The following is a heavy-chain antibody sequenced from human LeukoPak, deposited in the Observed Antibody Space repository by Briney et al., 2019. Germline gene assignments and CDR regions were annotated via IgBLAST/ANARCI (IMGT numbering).Heavy chain of an antibody. CDR3: ARLTSSSSGMTPN. D-gene: IGHD6-6*01. J-gene: IGHJ4*02. V-gene: IGHV5-51*01. CDR1: GYSFTNYW. Sequence: GESLKISCKGSGYSFTNYWIGWVRQMPGKGLEWMGIIYPLGSDTTYSPSFQGQVTISADKSISTAYLQWSSLKASDTAMYYCARLTSSSSGMTPNWGQGTLVTVSS. CDR2: IYPLGSDT.